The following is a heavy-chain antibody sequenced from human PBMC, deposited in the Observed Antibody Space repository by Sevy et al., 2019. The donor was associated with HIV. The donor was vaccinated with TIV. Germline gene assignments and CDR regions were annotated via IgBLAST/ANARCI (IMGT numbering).Heavy chain of an antibody. J-gene: IGHJ4*02. Sequence: GGSLRLSCAASGFTFSSYVMSWVRQAPGKGLEWVSAISGSGGSTYYADSVKGRFTISRDSSKNTLYLQMNSLRAEDTAIYYCAKGGTYYYDSSGYYPIPIDYWGQGTLVTVSS. CDR1: GFTFSSYV. CDR3: AKGGTYYYDSSGYYPIPIDY. CDR2: ISGSGGST. D-gene: IGHD3-22*01. V-gene: IGHV3-23*01.